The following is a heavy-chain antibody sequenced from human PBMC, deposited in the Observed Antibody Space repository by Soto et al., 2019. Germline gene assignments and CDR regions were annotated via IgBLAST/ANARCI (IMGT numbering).Heavy chain of an antibody. V-gene: IGHV1-69*04. J-gene: IGHJ5*02. CDR3: ARDAPNYYGSGSWFDP. Sequence: ASVKVSCKASGGTFSSYTISRVRQAPGQGLEWMGRIIPILGIANYAQKFQGRVTITADKSTSTAYMELSSLRSEDTAVYYCARDAPNYYGSGSWFDPWGQGTLVTVSS. D-gene: IGHD3-10*01. CDR2: IIPILGIA. CDR1: GGTFSSYT.